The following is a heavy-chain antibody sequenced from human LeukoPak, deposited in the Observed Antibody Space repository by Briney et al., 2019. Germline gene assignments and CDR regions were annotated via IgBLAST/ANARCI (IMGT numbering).Heavy chain of an antibody. J-gene: IGHJ4*02. CDR2: IYYSGST. CDR1: AGSISSSSSY. CDR3: VRGAHDYGDYEYYFDY. V-gene: IGHV4-31*03. D-gene: IGHD4-17*01. Sequence: SETLSLTCTVSAGSISSSSSYWTWIRQHPGKGLEWIGYIYYSGSTYYNPSLKSRVTISIDTSKNQFSLKLSSVTAADTAVYYCVRGAHDYGDYEYYFDYWGQGTLVTVSS.